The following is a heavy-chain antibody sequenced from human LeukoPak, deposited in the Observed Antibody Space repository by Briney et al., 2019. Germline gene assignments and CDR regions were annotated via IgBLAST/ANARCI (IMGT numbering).Heavy chain of an antibody. Sequence: GGSLRLSCAASGFTFSSYGMSWVRQAPGKGLEWVSAISGSGGSTYYADSVKGRFTISRDNSKNTLYLQMNSLRSEDTAVYYCARDTYYYDSSGYYWFDPWGQGTLVTVSS. D-gene: IGHD3-22*01. CDR1: GFTFSSYG. CDR3: ARDTYYYDSSGYYWFDP. V-gene: IGHV3-23*01. CDR2: ISGSGGST. J-gene: IGHJ5*02.